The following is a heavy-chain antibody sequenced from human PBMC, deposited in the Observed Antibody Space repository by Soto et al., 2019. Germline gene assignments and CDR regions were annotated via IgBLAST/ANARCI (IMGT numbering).Heavy chain of an antibody. J-gene: IGHJ4*02. CDR2: IYFSGST. CDR1: GGSISNVDNY. CDR3: ARETTSPPRYDILAD. V-gene: IGHV4-39*02. D-gene: IGHD3-9*01. Sequence: QLQLQESGPGLVKPSETLSLTCTVSGGSISNVDNYWGWVRQPPGKGLEWIGSIYFSGSTYYNPSLKSRVTISVDTSKNQFTLRLTSVTAADTAVYYCARETTSPPRYDILADWGQGTLVTVSS.